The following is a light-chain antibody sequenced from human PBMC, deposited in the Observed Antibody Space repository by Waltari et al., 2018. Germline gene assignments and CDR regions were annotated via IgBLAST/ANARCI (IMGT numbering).Light chain of an antibody. CDR3: ETGGHGTWV. CDR2: VNSDCSH. Sequence: QLVLTQSPSASASLGASVKLTCTLSSGHSSNIIAWLQQQPGKGPRYLMQVNSDCSHRKGDEIPDRFSGSSSGAERYLTISSLQSEDEADYYCETGGHGTWVFGGGTKLTVL. V-gene: IGLV4-69*01. J-gene: IGLJ3*02. CDR1: SGHSSNI.